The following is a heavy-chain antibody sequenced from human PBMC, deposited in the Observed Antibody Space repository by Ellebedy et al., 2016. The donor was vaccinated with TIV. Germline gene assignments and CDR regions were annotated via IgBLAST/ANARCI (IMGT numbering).Heavy chain of an antibody. CDR2: IYYSGST. CDR3: ARHSYSYTYYPFDF. Sequence: SETLSLTXSVSGGSISSSRYYWGWIRQPPGKGLAWIGSIYYSGSTYYNPSLKSRVAISLDTSKNQFSLKVNSVTAADTAVHSCARHSYSYTYYPFDFWGQGTLVTVSS. CDR1: GGSISSSRYY. J-gene: IGHJ4*02. D-gene: IGHD3-16*02. V-gene: IGHV4-39*01.